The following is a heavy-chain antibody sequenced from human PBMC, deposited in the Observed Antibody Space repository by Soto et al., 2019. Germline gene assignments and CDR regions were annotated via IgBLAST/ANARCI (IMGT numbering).Heavy chain of an antibody. CDR3: AREYYDSSGNIDY. Sequence: GGSLRLSCAPSGFTFSSYSMNWVRQAPGKGLEWVSSISSSSNYIYYPDTVKGRFTISRDNAKNSLYLQMNSLGAEDTAVYYCAREYYDSSGNIDYWGQGTPVTVSS. CDR1: GFTFSSYS. V-gene: IGHV3-21*01. J-gene: IGHJ4*02. CDR2: ISSSSNYI. D-gene: IGHD3-22*01.